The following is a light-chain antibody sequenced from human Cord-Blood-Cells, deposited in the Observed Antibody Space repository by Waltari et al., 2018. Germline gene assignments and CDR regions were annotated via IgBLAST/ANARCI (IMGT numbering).Light chain of an antibody. V-gene: IGLV2-11*01. CDR3: CSYAGSYTLYV. Sequence: QSALTQPPSVSGSPGQSVTISCTGTRSDVGGYNYVSSYQQHPGKAPKLMIYDVSKRPSGVPDRFSGSKSGNTASLTISGLQAEDEADYYCCSYAGSYTLYVFGTGTKVTVL. J-gene: IGLJ1*01. CDR1: RSDVGGYNY. CDR2: DVS.